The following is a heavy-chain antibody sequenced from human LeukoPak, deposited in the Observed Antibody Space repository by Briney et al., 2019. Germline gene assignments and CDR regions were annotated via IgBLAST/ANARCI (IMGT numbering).Heavy chain of an antibody. CDR1: GFTFSSYG. Sequence: GGSLRLSCAASGFTFSSYGMHWVRQAPGKGLEWVAVISFDGSNKYYADSVKGRFTISRANSKNTLYLQMNSLRAEDTAVYYCAKASPSYSGYDFDYWGQETLVTVSS. V-gene: IGHV3-30*18. CDR2: ISFDGSNK. J-gene: IGHJ4*02. D-gene: IGHD5-12*01. CDR3: AKASPSYSGYDFDY.